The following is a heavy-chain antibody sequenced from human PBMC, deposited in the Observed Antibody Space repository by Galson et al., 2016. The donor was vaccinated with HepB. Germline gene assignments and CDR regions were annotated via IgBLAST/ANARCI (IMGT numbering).Heavy chain of an antibody. CDR2: ISWNSGSV. CDR1: GFTFDDYG. J-gene: IGHJ6*02. V-gene: IGHV3-9*01. CDR3: AKDVGTGGYAPGYDYGVDG. D-gene: IGHD5-12*01. Sequence: SLRLSCAASGFTFDDYGMHWVRQAPGKGPEWVSGISWNSGSVGYADSVKGRFTISRDNAKNSLFLQMNSLRTEDTAFYYCAKDVGTGGYAPGYDYGVDGWGQGTTVTVSS.